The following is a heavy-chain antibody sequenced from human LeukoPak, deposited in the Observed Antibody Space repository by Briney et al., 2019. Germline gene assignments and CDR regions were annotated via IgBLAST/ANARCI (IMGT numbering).Heavy chain of an antibody. V-gene: IGHV1-69*13. CDR1: GGTFSSYA. CDR3: ARGPPGYCGGDCYSGFDY. CDR2: IIPIFGTA. D-gene: IGHD2-21*02. J-gene: IGHJ4*02. Sequence: SVKVSCKASGGTFSSYAISWVRQAPGQGLEWMGGIIPIFGTANYAQKFQGRVTVTADESTGTAYMELSSLRSEDTAVYYCARGPPGYCGGDCYSGFDYWGQGTLVTVSS.